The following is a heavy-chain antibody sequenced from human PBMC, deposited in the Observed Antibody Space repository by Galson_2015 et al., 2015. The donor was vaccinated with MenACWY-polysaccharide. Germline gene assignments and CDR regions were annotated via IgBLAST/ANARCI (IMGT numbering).Heavy chain of an antibody. CDR1: GFTFSSYS. D-gene: IGHD1-26*01. CDR2: ISSSGTI. V-gene: IGHV3-48*02. J-gene: IGHJ4*02. CDR3: ARVLKGLVGATPDY. Sequence: LRLSCAAPGFTFSSYSMNWVRQAPGKGLEWVSYISSSGTIYYADSVKGRFTISRDNGKNSLYLQMNSLRDDDTAVYYCARVLKGLVGATPDYWGQGTLVTVSS.